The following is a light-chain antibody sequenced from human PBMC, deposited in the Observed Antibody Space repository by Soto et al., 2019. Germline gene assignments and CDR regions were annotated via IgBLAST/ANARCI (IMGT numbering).Light chain of an antibody. J-gene: IGLJ2*01. V-gene: IGLV1-44*01. Sequence: QSVLTQPPSASGTPGQRITISCSGSSSNIGSHTVNWHQQVPGTAPKLLIYSNNERPSGVPDRFSGSKSGTSASLAISGLQSGDEADYYCSSYTSSSTLVFGGGTKVTVL. CDR3: SSYTSSSTLV. CDR2: SNN. CDR1: SSNIGSHT.